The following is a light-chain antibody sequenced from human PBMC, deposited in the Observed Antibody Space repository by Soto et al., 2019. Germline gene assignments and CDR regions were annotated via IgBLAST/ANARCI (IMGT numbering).Light chain of an antibody. Sequence: EVVMTQSPATLSVSPGERVTFSCRASQSVTTNLAWYQHKPGQSPRLLISGASTGASGIPPRFSGSGTGTEFTLTIDRLQSADFAVYYCQQRTNWPLTFGGGTKVDIK. J-gene: IGKJ4*01. CDR3: QQRTNWPLT. CDR2: GAS. CDR1: QSVTTN. V-gene: IGKV3-15*01.